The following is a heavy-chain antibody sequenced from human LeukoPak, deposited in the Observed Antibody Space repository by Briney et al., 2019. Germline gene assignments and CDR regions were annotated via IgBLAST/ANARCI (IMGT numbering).Heavy chain of an antibody. J-gene: IGHJ5*02. CDR3: ARGVYCSGGSCYGSTRFDP. V-gene: IGHV4-4*07. Sequence: SETLSLTCTVSGGSISSYYWSWIRQPAGKGLEWIGRIYTSGSTNYNPSLKSRVTISVDTSKNQFSLKLSSVTAADTAVYYCARGVYCSGGSCYGSTRFDPWGQGTLVTVSS. D-gene: IGHD2-15*01. CDR2: IYTSGST. CDR1: GGSISSYY.